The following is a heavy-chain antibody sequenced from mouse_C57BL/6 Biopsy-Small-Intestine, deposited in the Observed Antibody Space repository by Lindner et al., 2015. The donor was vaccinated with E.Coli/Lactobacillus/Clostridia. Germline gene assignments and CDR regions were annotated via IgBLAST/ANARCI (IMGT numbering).Heavy chain of an antibody. D-gene: IGHD1-1*01. V-gene: IGHV1S126*01. Sequence: SVKVSCKASGYTFSSYGINWVRQAPGQGLEWIGWIGVYNGNTNYAKKFRDRVTVTTDTATSTAYLELRSLRSDDTAVYYCARDYSVPIGGAAYWGQGTLVTVSS. CDR3: ARDYSVPIGGAAY. J-gene: IGHJ3*01. CDR1: GYTFSSYG. CDR2: IGVYNGNT.